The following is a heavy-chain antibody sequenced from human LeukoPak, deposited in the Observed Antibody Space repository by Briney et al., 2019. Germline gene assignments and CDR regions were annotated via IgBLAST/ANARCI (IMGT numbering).Heavy chain of an antibody. CDR1: GFNFGIYS. Sequence: PGGSLRLSCAASGFNFGIYSLNWVRQAPGKGLEWLSYISAGSTIYYADSVKGRFTISRDNANNLLYLQMNSLRAEDTAVYYCAKDRLGIAVAGTVYWGQGTLVTVSS. CDR2: ISAGSTI. CDR3: AKDRLGIAVAGTVY. V-gene: IGHV3-48*01. D-gene: IGHD6-19*01. J-gene: IGHJ4*02.